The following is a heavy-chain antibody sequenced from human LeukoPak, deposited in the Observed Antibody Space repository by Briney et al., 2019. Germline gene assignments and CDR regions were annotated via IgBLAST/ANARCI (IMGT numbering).Heavy chain of an antibody. CDR1: GGSISSYY. J-gene: IGHJ5*02. V-gene: IGHV4-59*01. CDR3: ARGMYYDILTGYKGHWFDP. Sequence: SETLSLTCTVSGGSISSYYWSWIRQPPGKGLEWIGYIYYSGSTNYNPSLKSRVTISVDTSKNQFSLKLSSVTAADTAVYYCARGMYYDILTGYKGHWFDPWGQGTLVTVSS. CDR2: IYYSGST. D-gene: IGHD3-9*01.